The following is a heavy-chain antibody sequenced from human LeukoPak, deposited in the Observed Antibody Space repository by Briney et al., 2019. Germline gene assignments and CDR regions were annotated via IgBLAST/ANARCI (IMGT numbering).Heavy chain of an antibody. V-gene: IGHV3-21*01. CDR2: ISSSSSYI. CDR1: GFTFSSYS. J-gene: IGHJ4*02. CDR3: AIAVAGKTAYYFDY. Sequence: GGSLRLSCAASGFTFSSYSMNWVRQAPGKGLEWVSSISSSSSYIYYADSVKGRFTISRDNAKNSLYLQMNSLRAEDTAVYYCAIAVAGKTAYYFDYWGQGTLVTVSS. D-gene: IGHD6-19*01.